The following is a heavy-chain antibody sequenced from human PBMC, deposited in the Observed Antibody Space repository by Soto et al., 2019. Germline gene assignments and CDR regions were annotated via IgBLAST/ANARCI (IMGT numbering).Heavy chain of an antibody. J-gene: IGHJ3*02. CDR1: GFTVTDIY. CDR2: IYNEFT. CDR3: VREPRYCSGGSCSIMGDAFDI. D-gene: IGHD2-15*01. V-gene: IGHV3-66*01. Sequence: EVQLVESGGGLVQPGGSLRLSCVASGFTVTDIYMNWVRQAPGKGLEWVSVIYNEFTDYADSVRGRFSISTDSSKNALSLQMNSLRAEDSAVYYCVREPRYCSGGSCSIMGDAFDIWGQGTMVTVSS.